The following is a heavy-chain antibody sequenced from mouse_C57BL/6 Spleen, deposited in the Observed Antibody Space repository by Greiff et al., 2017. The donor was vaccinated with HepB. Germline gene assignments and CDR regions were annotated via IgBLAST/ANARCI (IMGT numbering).Heavy chain of an antibody. CDR2: IYPGDGDT. Sequence: VQLQESGPELVKPGASVKISCKASGYAFSSSWMNWVKQRPGKGLEWIGRIYPGDGDTNYNGKFKGKATLTADKSSSTAYMQLSSLTSEDSAVYFYARALNYYGSSEFAYWGQGTLVTVS. D-gene: IGHD1-1*01. J-gene: IGHJ3*01. CDR3: ARALNYYGSSEFAY. V-gene: IGHV1-82*01. CDR1: GYAFSSSW.